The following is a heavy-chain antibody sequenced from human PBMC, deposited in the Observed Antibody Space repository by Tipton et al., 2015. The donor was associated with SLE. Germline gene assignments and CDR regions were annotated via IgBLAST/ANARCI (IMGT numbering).Heavy chain of an antibody. D-gene: IGHD3-3*01. Sequence: SLRLSCAASGFTFSSYAMSWVRQAPGKGLEWVSAISGSGGSTYYADSVKGRFTISRDNSKNTLYLQMNSLRAEDTAVYYCAKSSYDSYYYMDVWGKGTTVTVSS. CDR2: ISGSGGST. V-gene: IGHV3-23*01. CDR1: GFTFSSYA. J-gene: IGHJ6*03. CDR3: AKSSYDSYYYMDV.